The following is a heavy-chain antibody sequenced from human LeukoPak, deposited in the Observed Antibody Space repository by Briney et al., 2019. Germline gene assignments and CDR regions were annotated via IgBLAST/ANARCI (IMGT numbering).Heavy chain of an antibody. CDR3: AREGYKRDWHIDF. V-gene: IGHV4-59*01. Sequence: SETLSLTCTVSGGSISSYYWSWIRQPPGKGLEWIGYIYYSGSTNYNPSLRSRVTISVDTSKNQFSLKLSSVTAADTAVYYCAREGYKRDWHIDFWGQGTLVTVSS. CDR2: IYYSGST. J-gene: IGHJ4*02. D-gene: IGHD1-14*01. CDR1: GGSISSYY.